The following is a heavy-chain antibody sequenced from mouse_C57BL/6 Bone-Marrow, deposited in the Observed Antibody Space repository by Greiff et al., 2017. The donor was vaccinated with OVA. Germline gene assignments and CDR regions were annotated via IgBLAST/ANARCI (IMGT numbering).Heavy chain of an antibody. CDR2: IDPNSGGT. D-gene: IGHD1-1*01. J-gene: IGHJ1*03. V-gene: IGHV1-72*01. Sequence: QVQLKESGAELVKPGASVKLSCKASGYTFTSYWMHWVKQRPGRGLEWIGRIDPNSGGTKYNEKFKSKATLTVDKPSSTAYMQLSSLTSEDSAVYYCARRAGSSYVGYFDVWGTGTTVTVSS. CDR3: ARRAGSSYVGYFDV. CDR1: GYTFTSYW.